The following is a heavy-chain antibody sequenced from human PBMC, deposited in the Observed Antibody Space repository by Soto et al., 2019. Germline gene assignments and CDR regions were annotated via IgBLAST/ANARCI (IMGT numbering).Heavy chain of an antibody. V-gene: IGHV4-31*03. D-gene: IGHD5-12*01. Sequence: QVQLQESGPGLVKPSQTLSLTCTVSGDSVSSSSYYWSWIRQHPGKGLEWIGYIHHSGTTYYNPSLKSRITLSVDTSKNPFSLRLSSVTAADPAVYYCASGLGYKAWGQGTLVTVSS. J-gene: IGHJ5*02. CDR1: GDSVSSSSYY. CDR3: ASGLGYKA. CDR2: IHHSGTT.